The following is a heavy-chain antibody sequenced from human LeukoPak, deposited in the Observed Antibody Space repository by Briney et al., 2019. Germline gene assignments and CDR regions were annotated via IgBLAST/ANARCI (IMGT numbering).Heavy chain of an antibody. CDR1: GGSITSHY. CDR3: ARSGDKGYCSTTSCYGFDY. D-gene: IGHD2-2*01. Sequence: SETLSLTCSVSGGSITSHYWSWIRQPPGKGLEWIGSIYIGGTTFHNPSLKSRVTISLDTSKNQFSLGLSSVTAADTAVYHCARSGDKGYCSTTSCYGFDYWGQGILVTVSS. CDR2: IYIGGTT. J-gene: IGHJ4*02. V-gene: IGHV4-59*04.